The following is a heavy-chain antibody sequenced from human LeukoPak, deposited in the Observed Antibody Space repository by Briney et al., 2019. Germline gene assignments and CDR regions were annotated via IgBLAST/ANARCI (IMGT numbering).Heavy chain of an antibody. V-gene: IGHV3-7*01. D-gene: IGHD2-15*01. CDR2: IKQDGSEK. Sequence: GGSLRLSCAASGFTFSSYWMTWVRQAPGKGLEWVANIKQDGSEKYYVDSVKGRFTISRDNAKNSLYLQMNSLRAEDTAVYYCARDLLGNAFDIWGQGTMVTVSS. CDR3: ARDLLGNAFDI. CDR1: GFTFSSYW. J-gene: IGHJ3*02.